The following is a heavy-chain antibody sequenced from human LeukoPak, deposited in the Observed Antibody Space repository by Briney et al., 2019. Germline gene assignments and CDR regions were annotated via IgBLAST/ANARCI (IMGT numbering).Heavy chain of an antibody. CDR1: GFTFSSYW. V-gene: IGHV3-23*01. Sequence: QTGGSLRLSCAASGFTFSSYWMNWVRQAPGKGLEWVSSISGSGGSTHYADSVKGRFTISRDKTKNTLYLQMNSLRAEDTAVYYCAKSSYYDASGYYREYYFDYWGQGTLVTVSS. CDR2: ISGSGGST. D-gene: IGHD3-22*01. CDR3: AKSSYYDASGYYREYYFDY. J-gene: IGHJ4*02.